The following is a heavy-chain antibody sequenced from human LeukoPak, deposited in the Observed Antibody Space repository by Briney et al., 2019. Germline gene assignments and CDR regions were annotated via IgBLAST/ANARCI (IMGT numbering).Heavy chain of an antibody. CDR2: IIPIFGTA. CDR3: AVVPIVVVSTYYYYMDV. D-gene: IGHD2-2*01. V-gene: IGHV1-69*06. CDR1: GGTFSSYA. J-gene: IGHJ6*03. Sequence: ASVKVSCKASGGTFSSYAISWVRQAPGQGLEWMGGIIPIFGTANYAQKFQGRVTITADKSTSTAYMELSSLRSEDTAVYYCAVVPIVVVSTYYYYMDVWGKGTTVTVSS.